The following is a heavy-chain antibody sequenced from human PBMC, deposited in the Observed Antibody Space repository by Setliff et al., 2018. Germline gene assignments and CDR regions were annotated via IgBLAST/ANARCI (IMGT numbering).Heavy chain of an antibody. D-gene: IGHD3-22*01. Sequence: GESLKISCKGSGYSFTSYWIGWVRQMPGKGLEWMGIXXXXXXXXXXXXXFXGXVXXXADKSISTAYLQWSSLKASDTAMYYCARPTYYYDSSGYPGNAFDIWGQGTMVTVSS. CDR1: GYSFTSYW. CDR3: ARPTYYYDSSGYPGNAFDI. J-gene: IGHJ3*02. CDR2: XXXXXXXX. V-gene: IGHV5-51*01.